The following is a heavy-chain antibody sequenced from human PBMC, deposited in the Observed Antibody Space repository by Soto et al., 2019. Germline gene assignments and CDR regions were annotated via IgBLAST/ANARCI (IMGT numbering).Heavy chain of an antibody. V-gene: IGHV1-69*01. CDR2: IIPVFGRA. D-gene: IGHD3-9*01. Sequence: QVQLVQSGAEVKKPGSSVKVSCKASGGTFSNSAVVWVRQTPAQGLEWMGGIIPVFGRANYAQKFQGRVTITADESTITAYMEVSSLRSEDTAVYYCATKVRYFEWVFDYWGQGTLVTVSS. CDR1: GGTFSNSA. J-gene: IGHJ4*02. CDR3: ATKVRYFEWVFDY.